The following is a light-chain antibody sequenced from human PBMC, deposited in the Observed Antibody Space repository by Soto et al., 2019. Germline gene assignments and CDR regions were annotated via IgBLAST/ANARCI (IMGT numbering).Light chain of an antibody. CDR3: RPYPGPPTT. V-gene: IGKV3-11*01. Sequence: EFMMTQSPATISLSLGERATLSSRASQSVSSYLAWYQQNPGKAPRLIIYDASNRATGIPERFSGSGSGTDFTLTFTRLEPEASAVYFSRPYPGPPTTFRQGTRL. J-gene: IGKJ5*01. CDR2: DAS. CDR1: QSVSSY.